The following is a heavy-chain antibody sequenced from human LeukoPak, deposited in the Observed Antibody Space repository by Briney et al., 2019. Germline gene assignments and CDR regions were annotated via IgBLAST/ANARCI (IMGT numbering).Heavy chain of an antibody. V-gene: IGHV3-9*01. CDR1: GFTFDDYA. Sequence: PGGSLRLSCAASGFTFDDYAMHWVRQSPGKGLEWVSGISWNSGSIGYADSVKGRFTISRDNAKNSLYLQMNSLRAEDTALYYCAKAPTVSVAGIDYWGQGTLVTVSS. CDR3: AKAPTVSVAGIDY. CDR2: ISWNSGSI. J-gene: IGHJ4*02. D-gene: IGHD6-19*01.